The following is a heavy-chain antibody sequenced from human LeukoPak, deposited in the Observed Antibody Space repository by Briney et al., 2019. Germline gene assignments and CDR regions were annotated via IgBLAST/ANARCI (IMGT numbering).Heavy chain of an antibody. CDR3: ATGIAAAPLPDY. CDR1: GFTFSNYG. V-gene: IGHV3-30*03. Sequence: GRSLRLSCAASGFTFSNYGMHWVRQAPGKGLEWVALISYDGSNKYYADSVKGRFTISRDNSKNTLYLQMNSLRAEDTAVYYCATGIAAAPLPDYWGQGTLVTVSS. CDR2: ISYDGSNK. D-gene: IGHD6-13*01. J-gene: IGHJ4*02.